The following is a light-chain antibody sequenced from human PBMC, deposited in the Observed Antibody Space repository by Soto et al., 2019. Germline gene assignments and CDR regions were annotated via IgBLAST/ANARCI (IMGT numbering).Light chain of an antibody. Sequence: QSVLAQPASVSGSPGQSITISCSGSANDYVSWYQPHPGKAPRLLLYEVTHRPSGVSHRFSGSKSGNTASLTISGLQPEDEAHYYCTSFISRTSPILFGGGTQLTVL. CDR2: EVT. CDR1: ANDY. J-gene: IGLJ2*01. CDR3: TSFISRTSPIL. V-gene: IGLV2-14*01.